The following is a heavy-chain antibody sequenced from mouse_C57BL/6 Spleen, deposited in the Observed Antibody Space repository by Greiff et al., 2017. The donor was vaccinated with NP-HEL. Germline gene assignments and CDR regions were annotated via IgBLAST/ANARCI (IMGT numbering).Heavy chain of an antibody. CDR1: GFTFSSYA. J-gene: IGHJ3*01. D-gene: IGHD3-2*02. V-gene: IGHV5-4*01. Sequence: EVKLMESGGGLVKPGGSLKLSCAASGFTFSSYAMSWVRQTPEKRLEWVATISDGGSYTYYPDNVKGRFTIFRDNAKNNLYLQMSQLKSEDTAMYYCARDDSSGLWFAYWGQGTLVTVSA. CDR3: ARDDSSGLWFAY. CDR2: ISDGGSYT.